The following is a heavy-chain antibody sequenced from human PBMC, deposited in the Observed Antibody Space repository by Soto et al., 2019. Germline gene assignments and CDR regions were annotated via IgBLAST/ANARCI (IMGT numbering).Heavy chain of an antibody. CDR2: ISYDRSDK. CDR1: GFTFSSFG. Sequence: QVQLVESGGGVVQPGRSLRLSCAASGFTFSSFGMHWVRQVPGKGLEWVAVISYDRSDKYYADSVKGRFTISRDNSKNTLYLQMNSLRAEDTGMYYCAKMSSSWSCYYFDYWGQGTLVTVSS. J-gene: IGHJ4*02. CDR3: AKMSSSWSCYYFDY. D-gene: IGHD6-13*01. V-gene: IGHV3-30*18.